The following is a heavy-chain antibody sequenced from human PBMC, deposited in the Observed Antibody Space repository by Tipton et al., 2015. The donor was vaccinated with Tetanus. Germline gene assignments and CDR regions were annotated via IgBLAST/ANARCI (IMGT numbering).Heavy chain of an antibody. J-gene: IGHJ6*02. D-gene: IGHD2-21*01. CDR2: IYQNGEA. V-gene: IGHV4-59*01. CDR3: ARERIEAFYYHGLDV. CDR1: GGSISSFY. Sequence: TLSLTCTVSGGSISSFYWYWIRQHPGKGLEWIAYIYQNGEANYNPSLQSRVTISVDTSKNQFSLQLAFVTAADTAIYYCARERIEAFYYHGLDVWGPGTTVTVSS.